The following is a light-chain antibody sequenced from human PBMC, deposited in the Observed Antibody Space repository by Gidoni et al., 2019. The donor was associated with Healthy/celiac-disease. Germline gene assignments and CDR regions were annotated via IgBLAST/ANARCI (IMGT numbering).Light chain of an antibody. CDR2: DAS. J-gene: IGKJ2*01. V-gene: IGKV3-20*01. Sequence: DIVLTQSPGTLSLSPGERATLSCRASQSVTNNYLAWYQQKPGQAPRLVIYDASNRATGIPDRFSGSGSGPDFTLTISRLEPEDFAVYYCQQSGSSPYTFGQGSKLEIK. CDR1: QSVTNNY. CDR3: QQSGSSPYT.